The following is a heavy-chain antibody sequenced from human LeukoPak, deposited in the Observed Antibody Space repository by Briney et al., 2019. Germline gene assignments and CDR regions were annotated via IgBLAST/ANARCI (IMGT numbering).Heavy chain of an antibody. J-gene: IGHJ4*02. Sequence: GGSLRLSCAASGFTFSSYAMSWVRQAPGKGLEWVSAISGSGGSTYYAVSVKGRFTISRDNSKNTLYLQMNSLRAEDTAVYYCAKVKAYDILTGPFDYWGQGTLVTVSS. V-gene: IGHV3-23*01. CDR3: AKVKAYDILTGPFDY. CDR1: GFTFSSYA. CDR2: ISGSGGST. D-gene: IGHD3-9*01.